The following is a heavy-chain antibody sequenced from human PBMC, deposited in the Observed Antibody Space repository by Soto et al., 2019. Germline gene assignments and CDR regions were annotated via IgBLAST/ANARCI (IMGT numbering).Heavy chain of an antibody. CDR1: GFTFRAYG. D-gene: IGHD1-1*01. Sequence: GGSLRLSCAASGFTFRAYGMHWVRQAPGKGLEWLAVISYDGNNLYYKDSVKGRFTISRDNSKSTLFLQMNSLRVEDTAVYYCAKDLVAFTTGRRSPFGYWGQGSLVTVSS. CDR3: AKDLVAFTTGRRSPFGY. CDR2: ISYDGNNL. V-gene: IGHV3-30*18. J-gene: IGHJ4*02.